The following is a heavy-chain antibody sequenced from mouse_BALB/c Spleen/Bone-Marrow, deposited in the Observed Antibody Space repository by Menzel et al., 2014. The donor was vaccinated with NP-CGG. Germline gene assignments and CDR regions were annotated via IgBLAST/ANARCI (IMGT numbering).Heavy chain of an antibody. J-gene: IGHJ3*01. CDR3: ARYWSGFAY. CDR2: IHPNSGNT. CDR1: GYTFTSSW. V-gene: IGHV1S130*01. D-gene: IGHD4-1*01. Sequence: QVQLKESGSVLVRPGASVKLSCKASGYTFTSSWMHWAKQRPGQGLEWIGEIHPNSGNTNYNEKFKGKATLTVDTSSSTAYVELSSLTSEDSAVYYCARYWSGFAYWGQGTLVTVSA.